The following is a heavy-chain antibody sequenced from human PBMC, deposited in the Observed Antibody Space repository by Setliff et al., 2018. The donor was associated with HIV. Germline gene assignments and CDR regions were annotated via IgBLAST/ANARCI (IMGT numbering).Heavy chain of an antibody. CDR2: ISAYNGNT. CDR1: GYTFTSDY. D-gene: IGHD3-3*01. Sequence: ASVKVSCKASGYTFTSDYIHWVRQAPGQGLEWMGWISAYNGNTKYAQKFQGRVTMTTDTSTSTAYMELSSLRSEDTAVYYCVRGVQSPPHYSYYYMDVWGEGTMVTVSS. V-gene: IGHV1-18*04. J-gene: IGHJ6*03. CDR3: VRGVQSPPHYSYYYMDV.